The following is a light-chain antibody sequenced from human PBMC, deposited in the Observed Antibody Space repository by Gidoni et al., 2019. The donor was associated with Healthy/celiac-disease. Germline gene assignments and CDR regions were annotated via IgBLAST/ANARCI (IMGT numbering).Light chain of an antibody. CDR1: SSNIGAGYH. V-gene: IGLV1-40*01. Sequence: QSVLTQPPSVSGAPGQRVTISCTGSSSNIGAGYHVHWYQQVPGTAPKLLIYGNTNRPSGVPDRFSGSKSGTSASLAITGLQAEDEADYYCQSYDSSLSAWVFGGGTKLTVL. J-gene: IGLJ3*02. CDR2: GNT. CDR3: QSYDSSLSAWV.